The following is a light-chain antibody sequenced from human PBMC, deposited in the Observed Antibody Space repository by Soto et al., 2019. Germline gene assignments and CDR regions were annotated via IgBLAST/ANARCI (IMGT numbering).Light chain of an antibody. CDR3: QQYKDYTWT. V-gene: IGKV1-5*01. CDR1: QSVDRY. CDR2: DAS. J-gene: IGKJ1*01. Sequence: DIPMTQSPSTLSASVGDRVSITCRASQSVDRYLAWYQQKPGKAPHLLIYDASSLESGVPSRFSGSGSGTDFTLTISSLQPDDVTTFYCQQYKDYTWTFGQGTKVEV.